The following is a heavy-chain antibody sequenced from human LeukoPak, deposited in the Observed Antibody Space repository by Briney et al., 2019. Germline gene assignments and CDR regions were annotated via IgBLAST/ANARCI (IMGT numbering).Heavy chain of an antibody. J-gene: IGHJ4*02. CDR3: AKDGYGYYDA. D-gene: IGHD1-1*01. Sequence: GGSLRLSCAASGFTFGSYGMGWVRQAPGKGREGVAFIWYDGSNKYYADSVKGRFTISRDNSKNTVYLQMNSLRAEDTAVYYCAKDGYGYYDAWGQGTLVTVSS. V-gene: IGHV3-30*02. CDR2: IWYDGSNK. CDR1: GFTFGSYG.